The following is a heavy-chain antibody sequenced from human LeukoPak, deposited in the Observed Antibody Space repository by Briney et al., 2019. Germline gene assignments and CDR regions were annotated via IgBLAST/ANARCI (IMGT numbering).Heavy chain of an antibody. CDR2: IYTSGST. CDR1: GGSISSYY. Sequence: SETLSLTCTVSGGSISSYYWSWIRQPPGKGLEWIGYIYTSGSTNYNPSLKSRVTISVDTSKNQFSLKLSSVTAADTAVYYCARGGREDYGDYNWFDPWGQGTLVTVSS. CDR3: ARGGREDYGDYNWFDP. D-gene: IGHD4-17*01. V-gene: IGHV4-4*09. J-gene: IGHJ5*02.